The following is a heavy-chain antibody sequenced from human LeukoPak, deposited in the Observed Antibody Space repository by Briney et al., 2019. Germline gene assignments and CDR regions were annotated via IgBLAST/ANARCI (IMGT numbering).Heavy chain of an antibody. CDR2: IYHSGIT. Sequence: SETLSLTCTVSGGSISSGGYYWSWIRQHPGKGLEWIGYIYHSGITYYNPSLKSRVTISVDRSKNQFSLKLSSVTAADTAVYFCARAVGDWERYYFDYWGQGTLITVSS. J-gene: IGHJ4*02. D-gene: IGHD2-21*02. CDR3: ARAVGDWERYYFDY. CDR1: GGSISSGGYY. V-gene: IGHV4-31*03.